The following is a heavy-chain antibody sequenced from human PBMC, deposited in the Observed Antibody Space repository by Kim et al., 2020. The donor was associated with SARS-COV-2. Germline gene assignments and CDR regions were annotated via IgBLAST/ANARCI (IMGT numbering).Heavy chain of an antibody. CDR2: ISSSGSTI. Sequence: GGSLRLSCAASGFTFSSYEMNWVRQAPGKGLEWVSYISSSGSTIYYADSVKGRFTISRDNAKNSLYLQMNSLRAEDTAVYYCARAVRLTGPVYYYYYMDVWGKGTTVTVSS. CDR3: ARAVRLTGPVYYYYYMDV. J-gene: IGHJ6*03. D-gene: IGHD3-9*01. CDR1: GFTFSSYE. V-gene: IGHV3-48*03.